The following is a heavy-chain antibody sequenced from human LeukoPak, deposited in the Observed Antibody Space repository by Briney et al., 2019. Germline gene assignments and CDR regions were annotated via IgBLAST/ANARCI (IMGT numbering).Heavy chain of an antibody. D-gene: IGHD1-26*01. J-gene: IGHJ4*02. CDR3: AKDLRVGATPVDY. CDR1: GFTFSSYD. V-gene: IGHV3-13*01. CDR2: IDTADDT. Sequence: GGSLRLSCAASGFTFSSYDMHWVRQATGKGLEWVSAIDTADDTYYPGSVKGRFTISRENAKNSLYLQMNSLRAEDTAVYYCAKDLRVGATPVDYWGQGTLVTVSS.